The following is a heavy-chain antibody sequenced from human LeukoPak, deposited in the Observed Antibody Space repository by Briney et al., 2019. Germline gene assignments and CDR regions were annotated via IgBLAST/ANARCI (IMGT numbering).Heavy chain of an antibody. V-gene: IGHV1-2*02. J-gene: IGHJ5*02. CDR1: GYTFTGYY. CDR3: ARVARRDIVVVPAAIVWFDP. D-gene: IGHD2-2*01. Sequence: ASVKVSCKASGYTFTGYYMHWVRQAPGQGPEWMGWINPNSGGTNYAQKFQGRVTMTRDTSISTAYMELSRLRSDDTAVYYCARVARRDIVVVPAAIVWFDPWGQGTLVTVSS. CDR2: INPNSGGT.